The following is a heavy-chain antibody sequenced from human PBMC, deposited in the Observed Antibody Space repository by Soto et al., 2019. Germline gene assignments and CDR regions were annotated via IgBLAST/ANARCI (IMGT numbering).Heavy chain of an antibody. CDR1: GFTFSSYA. CDR2: ISYDGSNK. D-gene: IGHD3-9*01. CDR3: ARDRIRYYSPSYYYYHGMDV. Sequence: QVQLVESGGGVVQPGRSLRLSCAASGFTFSSYAMHWVRQAPGKGLEWVAVISYDGSNKYYADSVKGRFTISRDNSKNTLYLQMNSLRAEDTAVYYCARDRIRYYSPSYYYYHGMDVWGQGTTVTVSS. V-gene: IGHV3-30-3*01. J-gene: IGHJ6*02.